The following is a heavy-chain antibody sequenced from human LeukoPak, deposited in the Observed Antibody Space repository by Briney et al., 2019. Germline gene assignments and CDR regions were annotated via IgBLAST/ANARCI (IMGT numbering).Heavy chain of an antibody. CDR1: GFTFSSYV. V-gene: IGHV3-23*01. J-gene: IGHJ4*02. CDR3: AKLIDGWYFDY. Sequence: GGSLRLSCAASGFTFSSYVMSWVRQAPGKGLEWVSAISGSGGSTYYADSVEGRFTISRDNSKNTLYLQMNSLRAEDTAVYYCAKLIDGWYFDYWGQGTLVTVSS. D-gene: IGHD5-24*01. CDR2: ISGSGGST.